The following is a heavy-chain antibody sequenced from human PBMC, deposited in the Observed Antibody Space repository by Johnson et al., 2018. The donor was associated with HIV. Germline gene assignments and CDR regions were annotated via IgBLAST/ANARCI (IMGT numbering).Heavy chain of an antibody. CDR3: AREMATIRGYAFDI. V-gene: IGHV3-13*01. J-gene: IGHJ3*02. CDR2: IGTAGDT. D-gene: IGHD5-24*01. CDR1: GFTFSSYD. Sequence: VQVVESGGGLVQPGGSLRLSCAASGFTFSSYDMHWVRQATGKGLEWVSAIGTAGDTYYPGSVKGRFTISRENAKNPLYLQMNSLRAEDTAVYYCAREMATIRGYAFDIWGQGTMVTVSS.